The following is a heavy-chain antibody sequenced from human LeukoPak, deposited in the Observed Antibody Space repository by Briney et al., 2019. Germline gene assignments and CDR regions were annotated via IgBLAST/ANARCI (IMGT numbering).Heavy chain of an antibody. CDR1: GFTFSNHG. Sequence: PGRSLRLSCAASGFTFSNHGMHWVRQAPGKGQEWVALIWYDGSNKEYAESVKGRFTISRDNSKNTLYLQMNSLRDEDTAVYYCARDQGTSTTAPKRKGRFDPWGQGTLVTVSS. CDR2: IWYDGSNK. V-gene: IGHV3-33*01. J-gene: IGHJ5*02. CDR3: ARDQGTSTTAPKRKGRFDP. D-gene: IGHD1-1*01.